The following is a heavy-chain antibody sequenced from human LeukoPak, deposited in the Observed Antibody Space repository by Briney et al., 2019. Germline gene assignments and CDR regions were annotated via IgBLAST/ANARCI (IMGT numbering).Heavy chain of an antibody. Sequence: GGSLRLSCAASGFTFSSYSMNWVRQAPGKGLEWVSSISSSSSYIYYADSVKGRFTISRDNAKNSLYLQMNSLRAEDTAVYYCAPTYGDYVGFPFDYWGQGTLVTVSS. CDR3: APTYGDYVGFPFDY. D-gene: IGHD4-17*01. V-gene: IGHV3-21*01. CDR2: ISSSSSYI. J-gene: IGHJ4*02. CDR1: GFTFSSYS.